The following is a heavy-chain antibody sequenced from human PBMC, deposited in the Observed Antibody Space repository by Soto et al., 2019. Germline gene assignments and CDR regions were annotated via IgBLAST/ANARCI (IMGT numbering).Heavy chain of an antibody. CDR2: ISGYNGNT. Sequence: QVKLLQSGAEVKKPGASVKVSCKASGYTFSNYGFSWVRQAPGQGLEWMGWISGYNGNTNYAERLQGRVTMTTDTSTRTAYMELKSLRYDDTAVYYCAREGQLGYWGQGTPVTVSS. V-gene: IGHV1-18*01. CDR1: GYTFSNYG. J-gene: IGHJ4*02. D-gene: IGHD6-6*01. CDR3: AREGQLGY.